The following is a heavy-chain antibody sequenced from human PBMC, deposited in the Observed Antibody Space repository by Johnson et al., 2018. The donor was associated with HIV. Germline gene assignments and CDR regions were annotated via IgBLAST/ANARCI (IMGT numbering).Heavy chain of an antibody. CDR2: TSYDGSNT. CDR1: GFTFSSYG. Sequence: QVQLVESGGGVVQPGRSLRLSCSASGFTFSSYGMHWVRQAPGKGLEWVAVTSYDGSNTYYGDSVRGRITISRDNTKNMVYLQMNSLRPEDTAVYYFARERFSGVWCGNQAFDVWCQGTMGTVSS. CDR3: ARERFSGVWCGNQAFDV. J-gene: IGHJ3*01. D-gene: IGHD3-3*01. V-gene: IGHV3-30*03.